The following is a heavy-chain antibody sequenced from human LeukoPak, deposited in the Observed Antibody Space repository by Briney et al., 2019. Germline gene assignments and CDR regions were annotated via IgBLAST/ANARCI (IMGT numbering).Heavy chain of an antibody. J-gene: IGHJ4*02. CDR1: GFTFSDYY. CDR2: ISSSSSYT. V-gene: IGHV3-11*03. CDR3: VLGSSGFLAPGYFNS. D-gene: IGHD3-22*01. Sequence: GGSLRLSCAASGFTFSDYYMSWIRQAPGKGLEWVSYISSSSSYTNYADSVKGRFTISRDNAKNSLYLQMNSLRAEDTAVYYCVLGSSGFLAPGYFNSWGQGTLVTVSS.